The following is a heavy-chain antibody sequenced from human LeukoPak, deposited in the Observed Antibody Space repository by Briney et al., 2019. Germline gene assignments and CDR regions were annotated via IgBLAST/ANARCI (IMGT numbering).Heavy chain of an antibody. J-gene: IGHJ4*02. D-gene: IGHD1-26*01. Sequence: SETLSLTCAVYGGSFSGYYWSWIRQPPGKGLEWIGYIYYSGSTNYNPSLKRRVTISVDTSKNQFSLKLSSVTAADTAVYYCARHNSGSYSVFDYWGQGTLVTVSS. CDR2: IYYSGST. CDR3: ARHNSGSYSVFDY. CDR1: GGSFSGYY. V-gene: IGHV4-59*08.